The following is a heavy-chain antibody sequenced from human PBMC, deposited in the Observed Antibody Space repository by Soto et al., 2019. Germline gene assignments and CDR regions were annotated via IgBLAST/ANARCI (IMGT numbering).Heavy chain of an antibody. Sequence: ASVKVSCKASGYTSTGYYMHWVRQAPGQGLEWMGWINPNSGGTNYAQKFQGRVTMTRDTSISTAYMELSRLRSDDTAVYYCAREPVPAASWGYYYYYGMDVWGQGTTVTVSS. J-gene: IGHJ6*02. CDR2: INPNSGGT. D-gene: IGHD2-2*01. V-gene: IGHV1-2*02. CDR1: GYTSTGYY. CDR3: AREPVPAASWGYYYYYGMDV.